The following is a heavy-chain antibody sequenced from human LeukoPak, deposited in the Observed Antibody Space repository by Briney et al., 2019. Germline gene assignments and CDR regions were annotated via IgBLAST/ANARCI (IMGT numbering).Heavy chain of an antibody. D-gene: IGHD6-19*01. V-gene: IGHV1-2*02. CDR3: ARAGIAVAGQEPTIDY. CDR1: GYTFTGYY. Sequence: GASVKVSCKASGYTFTGYYMHWVRQAPGQGLEWMGWINPNSGGTNYAQKFQGRVTMTRDTSISTAYMELSRLRSDDMAVYYCARAGIAVAGQEPTIDYWGQGTLVTVSS. J-gene: IGHJ4*02. CDR2: INPNSGGT.